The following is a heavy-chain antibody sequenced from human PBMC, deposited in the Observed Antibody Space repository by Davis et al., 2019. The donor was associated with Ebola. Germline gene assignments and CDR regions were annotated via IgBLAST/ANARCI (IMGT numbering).Heavy chain of an antibody. J-gene: IGHJ4*02. D-gene: IGHD6-13*01. CDR1: GYTFTSYA. Sequence: ASVKVSCKASGYTFTSYAMHWVRQAPGQRLEWMGWINAGNGNTKYSQKFQGRVTITRDTSASTAYMELSSLRSEDTAVYYCARDRFGSSWSRYFDYWGQGTLVTVSS. CDR2: INAGNGNT. CDR3: ARDRFGSSWSRYFDY. V-gene: IGHV1-3*01.